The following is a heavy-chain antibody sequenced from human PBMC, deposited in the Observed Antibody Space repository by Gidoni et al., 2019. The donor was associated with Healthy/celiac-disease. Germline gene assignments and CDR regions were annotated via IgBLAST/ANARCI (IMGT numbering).Heavy chain of an antibody. CDR1: GGSISSRNW. J-gene: IGHJ6*02. CDR2: IYHSGST. Sequence: QVQLQESGPGLVKPSGTLSLTCAVSGGSISSRNWWSWVRQPPGKGLEWIGEIYHSGSTNYNPSLKSRVTISVDKSKNQFSLKLSSVTAADTAVYYCARFDTYYDFWSGYSNYYYGMDVWGQGTTVTVSS. D-gene: IGHD3-3*01. V-gene: IGHV4-4*02. CDR3: ARFDTYYDFWSGYSNYYYGMDV.